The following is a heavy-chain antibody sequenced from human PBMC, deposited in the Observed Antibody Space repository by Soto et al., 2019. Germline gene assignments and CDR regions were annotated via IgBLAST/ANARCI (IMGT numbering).Heavy chain of an antibody. Sequence: QAHLVESGGGLVKPGGSLRLSCAASGFTFSDYYLSWVRQAPGKGLEWLSYISQTSTYTTYADSVRGRFTISRDNAKNSLYLQMDSLRVEDTAVYYCTTAERGKTGTRIWGQGTLVTVSS. CDR1: GFTFSDYY. CDR3: TTAERGKTGTRI. D-gene: IGHD1-1*01. V-gene: IGHV3-11*06. CDR2: ISQTSTYT. J-gene: IGHJ4*02.